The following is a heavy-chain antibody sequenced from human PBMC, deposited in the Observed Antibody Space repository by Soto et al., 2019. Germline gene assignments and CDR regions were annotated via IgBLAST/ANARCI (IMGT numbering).Heavy chain of an antibody. CDR1: GYSFYNSG. CDR3: SKNGTSWFAS. V-gene: IGHV1-18*01. CDR2: IGVFNGYA. J-gene: IGHJ5*01. D-gene: IGHD1-1*01. Sequence: QVQLVQSGPELKKPGASVKVSCKTSGYSFYNSGISWVRQAPGQGLEWMGWIGVFNGYAHYAQKFQGRVSMTADTLTSTASMELRGLRSDDTAMYYCSKNGTSWFASWGQGTPVTVSS.